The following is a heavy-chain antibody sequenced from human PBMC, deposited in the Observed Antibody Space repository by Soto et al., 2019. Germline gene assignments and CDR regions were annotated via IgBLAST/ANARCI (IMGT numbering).Heavy chain of an antibody. D-gene: IGHD3-3*01. CDR1: GFTFSSYA. V-gene: IGHV3-23*01. Sequence: GGSLRLSCAASGFTFSSYAMSWVRQAPGKGLEWVSAISGSGGSTYYADSVKGRFTISRDNSKNTLYLQMNSPRAEDTAVYYCAKLDFWSGMLSDYWGQGTLVTVSS. CDR2: ISGSGGST. CDR3: AKLDFWSGMLSDY. J-gene: IGHJ4*02.